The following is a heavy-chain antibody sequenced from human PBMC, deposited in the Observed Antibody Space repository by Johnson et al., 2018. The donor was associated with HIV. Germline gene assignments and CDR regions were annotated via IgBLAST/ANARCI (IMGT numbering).Heavy chain of an antibody. J-gene: IGHJ3*02. V-gene: IGHV3-30*04. CDR3: AKDRGYGGNLDAFDI. CDR2: ISYDGSNK. D-gene: IGHD4-23*01. CDR1: GFTFSSYA. Sequence: QMQLVESGGGVVQPGRSLRLSCAASGFTFSSYAMHWVRQAPGKGLEWVAVISYDGSNKYYADSVKGRFTISRDNSKNTLYLQMNSLRAEDTAVYYCAKDRGYGGNLDAFDIWGQGTMVTVSS.